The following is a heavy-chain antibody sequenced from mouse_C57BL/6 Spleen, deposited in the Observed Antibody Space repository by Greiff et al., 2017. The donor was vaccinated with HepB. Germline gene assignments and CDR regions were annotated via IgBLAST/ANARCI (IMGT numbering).Heavy chain of an antibody. D-gene: IGHD1-1*01. V-gene: IGHV1-64*01. CDR2: IHPNSGST. CDR1: GYTFTSYW. Sequence: QVQLQQPGAELVKPGASVKLSCKSSGYTFTSYWMHWVKQRPGQGLEWIGMIHPNSGSTNYNEKFKSKATLTVDKSSSTAYMQLSSLTSEDSAVYYCAIYYYGSSFLGGAMDYWGQGTSVTVSS. J-gene: IGHJ4*01. CDR3: AIYYYGSSFLGGAMDY.